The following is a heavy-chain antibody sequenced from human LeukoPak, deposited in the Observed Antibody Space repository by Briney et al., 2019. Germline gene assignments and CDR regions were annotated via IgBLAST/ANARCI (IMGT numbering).Heavy chain of an antibody. V-gene: IGHV3-23*01. CDR2: ISGSGGST. D-gene: IGHD1-26*01. J-gene: IGHJ4*02. CDR1: GFTFSSYA. Sequence: PGGSLRLSCAASGFTFSSYAMSWVRQAPGKGLEWVSAISGSGGSTYYADSVKGRFTISRDNSKNTLYLQMNSLRAEDTAVYYCAKCRASGSYCPLTDLFDYWGQGTLVTVSS. CDR3: AKCRASGSYCPLTDLFDY.